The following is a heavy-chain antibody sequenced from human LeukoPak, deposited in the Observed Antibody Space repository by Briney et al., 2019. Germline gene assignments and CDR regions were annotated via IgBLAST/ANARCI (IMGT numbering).Heavy chain of an antibody. V-gene: IGHV4-39*01. CDR1: GGSISSSSYS. CDR3: ARQYYDSSRGFDY. D-gene: IGHD3-22*01. CDR2: IYYSGRT. Sequence: SETLSLTCTVSGGSISSSSYSWGWIRQPPGKGLECIGSIYYSGRTYYNPSLKSRLTISVDTSKNQFSLKLSSVTAADTAVYYCARQYYDSSRGFDYWGQGTLVTVSS. J-gene: IGHJ4*02.